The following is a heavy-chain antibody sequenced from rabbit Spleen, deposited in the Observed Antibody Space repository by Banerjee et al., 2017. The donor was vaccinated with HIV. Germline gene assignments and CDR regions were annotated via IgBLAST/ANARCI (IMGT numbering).Heavy chain of an antibody. CDR1: GFSFNNNYY. Sequence: QSLEESGGGLVQPEGSLTLTCTASGFSFNNNYYMCWVRQAPGKGLEWISCIAGSNSGFTYSATWAKGRFTISKTSSTTVTLQMTSLTVADTATYFCARDTGTSFSTYGMDLWGPGTLVTVS. D-gene: IGHD7-1*01. J-gene: IGHJ6*01. CDR3: ARDTGTSFSTYGMDL. V-gene: IGHV1S40*01. CDR2: IAGSNSGFT.